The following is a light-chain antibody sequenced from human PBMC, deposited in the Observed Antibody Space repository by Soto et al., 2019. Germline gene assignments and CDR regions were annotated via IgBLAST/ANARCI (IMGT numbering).Light chain of an antibody. V-gene: IGKV3-15*01. J-gene: IGKJ1*01. CDR1: QSVSSD. CDR3: QQYNNWPRT. CDR2: GAS. Sequence: EIVMTQSPASRSLSPGERATLSCRASQSVSSDLAWYHQKPGQAPRLLIYGASTRATGIPARFSGSGSGTEFTLTINSLQSEDFAVYYCQQYNNWPRTFGQGTKVDI.